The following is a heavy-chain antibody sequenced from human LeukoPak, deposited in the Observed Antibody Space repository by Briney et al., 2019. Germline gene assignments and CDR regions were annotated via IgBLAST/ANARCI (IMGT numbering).Heavy chain of an antibody. CDR2: ISGSGSST. J-gene: IGHJ4*02. CDR3: ANSDSIAVAGTTPHPDY. CDR1: GFTFSNYA. Sequence: PGGSLRLSCAASGFTFSNYAMNWVRQAPGKGLEWVSLISGSGSSTYYADSVKGRFTISRDNSKNTLYLQMNSLRAEDTAVYYCANSDSIAVAGTTPHPDYWGQGTLVTVSS. D-gene: IGHD6-19*01. V-gene: IGHV3-23*01.